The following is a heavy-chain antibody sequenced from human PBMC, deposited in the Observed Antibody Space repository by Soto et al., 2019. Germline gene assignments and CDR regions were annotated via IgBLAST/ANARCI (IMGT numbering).Heavy chain of an antibody. V-gene: IGHV1-69*01. CDR2: IIPIFGTA. D-gene: IGHD4-17*01. J-gene: IGHJ6*02. CDR3: SRDSGGGTVALGMDV. CDR1: GGTFSSYA. Sequence: QVQLVQSGAEVKKPGSSVKVSCKASGGTFSSYAISWVRQAPGQGLEWMGGIIPIFGTANYAQKFQGRVTVTTDESTTTGYAELSSSSSEDKAVAECSRDSGGGTVALGMDVWGQGTTVTVSS.